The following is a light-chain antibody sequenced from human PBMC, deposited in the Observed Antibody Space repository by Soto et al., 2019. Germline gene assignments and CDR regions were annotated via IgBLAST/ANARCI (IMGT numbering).Light chain of an antibody. J-gene: IGLJ2*01. CDR3: VLYMGSGISV. Sequence: QTVVTQERSFSVSPGGTVTLTRGLSSGSVSTSYYPSWYQQTPGQAPRTLIYSTNTRSSGVPDRFSGSILGNKAALTITGAQADYESDYYCVLYMGSGISVFGGGTKVTVL. CDR1: SGSVSTSYY. V-gene: IGLV8-61*01. CDR2: STN.